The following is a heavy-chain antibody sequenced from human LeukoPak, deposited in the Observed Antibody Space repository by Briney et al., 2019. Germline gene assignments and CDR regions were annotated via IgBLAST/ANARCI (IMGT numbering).Heavy chain of an antibody. V-gene: IGHV3-30*03. CDR1: GFTFSSYG. J-gene: IGHJ4*02. D-gene: IGHD3-22*01. Sequence: GGSLRLSCAASGFTFSSYGMHWVRQTPGKGLEWVAVISYDGSDKYYADSVKGRFTISRDNSKKTLYLQMNSLRAEDTAVYYCARGDDTSGYFYCYFDYWGQGTLVTVSS. CDR3: ARGDDTSGYFYCYFDY. CDR2: ISYDGSDK.